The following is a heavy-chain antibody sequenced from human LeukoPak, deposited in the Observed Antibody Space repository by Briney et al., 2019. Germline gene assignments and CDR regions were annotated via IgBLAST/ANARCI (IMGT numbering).Heavy chain of an antibody. J-gene: IGHJ4*02. CDR2: INPSGST. D-gene: IGHD3-16*02. V-gene: IGHV4-34*01. CDR1: GGSFSGYH. CDR3: ARLQGRSTAVFDY. Sequence: SETLSLTCAVYGGSFSGYHWTWIRQSPGKGLEWIGDINPSGSTYYNPSLKSRLTISVDTSKNQFSLKLNSVTAADTAVYYCARLQGRSTAVFDYWGQGTLVSVSS.